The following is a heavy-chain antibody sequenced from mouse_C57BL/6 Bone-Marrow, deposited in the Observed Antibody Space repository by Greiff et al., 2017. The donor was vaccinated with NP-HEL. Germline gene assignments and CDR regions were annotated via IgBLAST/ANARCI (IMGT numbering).Heavy chain of an antibody. CDR2: IYPGDGDT. CDR1: GYAFSSSW. CDR3: ARSKYYYGSSTWFAY. Sequence: VQLQQSGPELVKPGASVKISCKASGYAFSSSWMNWVKQRPGKGLEWIGRIYPGDGDTNYNGKFKGKATLTADKSSSTAYMQLSSLTSEDSAVYFCARSKYYYGSSTWFAYWGQGTLVTVSA. J-gene: IGHJ3*01. D-gene: IGHD1-1*01. V-gene: IGHV1-82*01.